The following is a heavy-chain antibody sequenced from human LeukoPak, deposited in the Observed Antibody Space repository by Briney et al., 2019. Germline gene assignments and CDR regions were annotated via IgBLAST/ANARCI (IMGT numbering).Heavy chain of an antibody. CDR2: INPDGSRT. Sequence: GGSLRLSCAASGFTFDDYGMSWVRQAPGKGLEWVSRINPDGSRTDYADSVAGRFTISRDNAKNTLYLQMNSLRVEDTAVYYCSWDHTGKEDIWGQGTMVTVSS. CDR3: SWDHTGKEDI. J-gene: IGHJ3*02. CDR1: GFTFDDYG. D-gene: IGHD2-8*02. V-gene: IGHV3-20*04.